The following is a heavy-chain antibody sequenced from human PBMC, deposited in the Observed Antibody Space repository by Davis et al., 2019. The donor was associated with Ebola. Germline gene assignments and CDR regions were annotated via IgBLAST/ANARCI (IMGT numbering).Heavy chain of an antibody. J-gene: IGHJ2*01. D-gene: IGHD6-13*01. Sequence: GESLKIFCAASGFTVSTYYMSWVRQAPGQGLEWVSIIYSGGITFYTDSVMGRFTISRDKSKSTLYLQMNSLRAEDTAVYYCARVVGQQDWYFDLWGPGTLVTVSS. V-gene: IGHV3-53*01. CDR3: ARVVGQQDWYFDL. CDR2: IYSGGIT. CDR1: GFTVSTYY.